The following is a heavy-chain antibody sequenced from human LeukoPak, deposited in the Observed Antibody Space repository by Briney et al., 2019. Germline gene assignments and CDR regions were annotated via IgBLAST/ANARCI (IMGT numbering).Heavy chain of an antibody. V-gene: IGHV3-23*01. J-gene: IGHJ4*02. CDR2: ISGSGGST. CDR1: GFTFSSYA. Sequence: GSLRLSCAASGFTFSSYAMSWVRQAPGKGLEWVSAISGSGGSTYYADSVKGRFTISRDNSKNTLYLQMNSLRAEDTAVYYCAKVPSRAVRKAAGTTYYFDYWGQGTLVTVSS. D-gene: IGHD6-13*01. CDR3: AKVPSRAVRKAAGTTYYFDY.